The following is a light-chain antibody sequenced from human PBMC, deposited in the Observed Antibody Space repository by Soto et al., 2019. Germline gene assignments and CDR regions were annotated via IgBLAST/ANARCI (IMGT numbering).Light chain of an antibody. J-gene: IGKJ3*01. CDR2: GAS. CDR3: QQSGSSPFA. V-gene: IGKV3-20*01. CDR1: QSVSSSY. Sequence: EIVLTQSPGTLSLSPGERATLSCRASQSVSSSYLAWYQQKPGQAPRLLIYGASSRAIGIPDRFSGTGSGTDFTLTISRLEPEDFVVYYCQQSGSSPFAFGPGTKVDIK.